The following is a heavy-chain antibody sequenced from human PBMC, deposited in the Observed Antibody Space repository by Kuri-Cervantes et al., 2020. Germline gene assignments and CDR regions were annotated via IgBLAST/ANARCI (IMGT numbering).Heavy chain of an antibody. V-gene: IGHV3-11*04. D-gene: IGHD2-21*02. CDR2: ISPSGSAI. J-gene: IGHJ4*02. Sequence: GGSLRLSCTVSAFKFGDYYMNWIRQAPGKGLEWISYISPSGSAIYYADSVRGRFTVSRDNAENSLYLQMNSLRAEDTAVYYCARVGTRGDSIEYFDYWGQGTLVTVSS. CDR1: AFKFGDYY. CDR3: ARVGTRGDSIEYFDY.